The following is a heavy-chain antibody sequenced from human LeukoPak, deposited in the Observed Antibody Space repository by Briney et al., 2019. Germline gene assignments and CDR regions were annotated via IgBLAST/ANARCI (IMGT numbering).Heavy chain of an antibody. V-gene: IGHV3-23*01. CDR1: GVTFSNYF. Sequence: AESLRLSCAASGVTFSNYFMTWVRQAPGKGLEWVASIHGSGSNTYYAHSMKGRFTVSRDKSKSTLFMQMNSLRAEDTAIYYFTKIGAASAADMYSGVWGQGTLVGVSS. J-gene: IGHJ4*02. CDR2: IHGSGSNT. CDR3: TKIGAASAADMYSGV. D-gene: IGHD6-25*01.